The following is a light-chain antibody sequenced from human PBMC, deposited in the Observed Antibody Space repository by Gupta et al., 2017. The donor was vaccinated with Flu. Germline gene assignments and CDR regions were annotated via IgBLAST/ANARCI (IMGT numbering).Light chain of an antibody. J-gene: IGLJ2*01. CDR3: AAWDDSLIGL. V-gene: IGLV1-47*01. CDR2: RDN. Sequence: ATFICTGNSHNVGSKYDDWYQHLPGASPKLLDYRDNQRPSGVSDRFSGSKSGTPASMSISGLRPEEEADYYCAAWDDSLIGLFGGGTKLTVL. CDR1: SHNVGSKY.